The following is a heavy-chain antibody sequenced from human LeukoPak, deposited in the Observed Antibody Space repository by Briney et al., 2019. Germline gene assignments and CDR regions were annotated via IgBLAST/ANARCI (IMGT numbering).Heavy chain of an antibody. D-gene: IGHD6-19*01. CDR1: GFTFDDYG. Sequence: GGSLRLSCAASGFTFDDYGMSWVRQAPGKGLEWVSGINWSGGSTVYADSVKGRFTISRDNAKNSLYLQMNSLRAEDTALYYCATSRIAVAGRDYWGQGTLVTVSS. J-gene: IGHJ4*02. CDR2: INWSGGST. CDR3: ATSRIAVAGRDY. V-gene: IGHV3-20*04.